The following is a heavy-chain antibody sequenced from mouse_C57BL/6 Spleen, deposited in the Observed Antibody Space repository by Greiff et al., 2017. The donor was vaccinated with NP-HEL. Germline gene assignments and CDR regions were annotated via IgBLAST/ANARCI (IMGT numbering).Heavy chain of an antibody. CDR3: TREKGYDRGYFDV. CDR1: GYTFTDYE. Sequence: VQLKESGAELVRPGASVTLSCKASGYTFTDYEMHWVKQTPVHGLEWIGAIDPETGGTAYNQKFKGKAILTADKSSSTAYMELRSLTSEDSAVYYCTREKGYDRGYFDVWGTGTTVTVSS. CDR2: IDPETGGT. D-gene: IGHD2-2*01. J-gene: IGHJ1*03. V-gene: IGHV1-15*01.